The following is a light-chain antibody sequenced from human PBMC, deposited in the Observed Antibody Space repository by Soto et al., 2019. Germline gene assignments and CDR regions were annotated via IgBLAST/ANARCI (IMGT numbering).Light chain of an antibody. Sequence: DVLMTQSPLSLPVTLGQPASISCRSSQSLVHSDGNTSLNWFHQRPGQSPRRLIYKVSNRDSGVPVRFSGSGSGTDFTLKISRVEAEDVGVYYCLQGTHWPPTFGGGTKVEIK. CDR1: QSLVHSDGNTS. J-gene: IGKJ4*01. CDR2: KVS. CDR3: LQGTHWPPT. V-gene: IGKV2-30*02.